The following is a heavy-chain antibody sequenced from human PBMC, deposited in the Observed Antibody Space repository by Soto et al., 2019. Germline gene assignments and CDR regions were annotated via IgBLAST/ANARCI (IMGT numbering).Heavy chain of an antibody. D-gene: IGHD2-15*01. CDR3: TRRYCSGGRCYSDFDY. V-gene: IGHV3-73*01. J-gene: IGHJ4*02. CDR2: IKTKVESYAT. Sequence: GGSLRLSCAASGFTLSGFDIHWVRQASGEGLEWVGRIKTKVESYATELAASVKGRFTISRDDPKNTAYLEMNSLKTEDTAVYYCTRRYCSGGRCYSDFDYWGQGALVTVSS. CDR1: GFTLSGFD.